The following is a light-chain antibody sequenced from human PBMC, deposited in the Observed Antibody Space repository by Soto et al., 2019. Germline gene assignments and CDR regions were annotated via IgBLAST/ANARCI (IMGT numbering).Light chain of an antibody. CDR2: GAS. CDR3: QHYNKWPPWT. CDR1: QSVDSKY. Sequence: EIVLTQSPDTLSLSPGERATLSCRASQSVDSKYLAWYQQKPGQAPRLLIYGASIRATTTPAKFSGSGSGTEFTLTISSLQSEDFAVYYCQHYNKWPPWTFGQGTKVDIK. V-gene: IGKV3-15*01. J-gene: IGKJ1*01.